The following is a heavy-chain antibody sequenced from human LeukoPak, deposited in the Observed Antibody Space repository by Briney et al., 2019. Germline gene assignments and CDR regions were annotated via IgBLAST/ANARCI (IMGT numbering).Heavy chain of an antibody. J-gene: IGHJ5*02. V-gene: IGHV1-18*04. Sequence: ASVKVSCKASGYTFTSYGIRWVRQAPGQGLEWMGWISPYNGNTNYAQKFQGRVTMTTDTSTSTAYMELRSLRSEDTAVYYGAREVGYNWFDPWGQGTLVTVSS. CDR2: ISPYNGNT. D-gene: IGHD1-26*01. CDR1: GYTFTSYG. CDR3: AREVGYNWFDP.